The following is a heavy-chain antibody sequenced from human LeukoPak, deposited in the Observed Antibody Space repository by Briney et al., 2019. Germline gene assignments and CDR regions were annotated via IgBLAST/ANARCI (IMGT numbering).Heavy chain of an antibody. V-gene: IGHV4-38-2*01. CDR1: GYSISRGYS. CDR2: IYHSESA. CDR3: ARFDHVWETHGMDAFDL. D-gene: IGHD3-16*01. J-gene: IGHJ3*01. Sequence: SETLSLTCGVSGYSISRGYSWGWIRQPPGKGLEWIGNIYHSESAHYNPSLKSRVTISPDTSKNQFSLKLTSVTASDTAVYYCARFDHVWETHGMDAFDLWGQGTMVTVSS.